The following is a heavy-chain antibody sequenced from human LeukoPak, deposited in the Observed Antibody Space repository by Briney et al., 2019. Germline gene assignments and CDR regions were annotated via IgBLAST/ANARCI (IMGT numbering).Heavy chain of an antibody. CDR2: IYHSGST. D-gene: IGHD2-15*01. Sequence: PSETLSLTCAVSGGSISSSNWWSWVRQPPGKGLEWIGEIYHSGSTNYNPSLKSRVTISVDKSKNQFSLKLSSVTAADTAVYYCARARVVAATRGWFDPWGQGTLVTVSS. V-gene: IGHV4-4*02. CDR3: ARARVVAATRGWFDP. J-gene: IGHJ5*02. CDR1: GGSISSSNW.